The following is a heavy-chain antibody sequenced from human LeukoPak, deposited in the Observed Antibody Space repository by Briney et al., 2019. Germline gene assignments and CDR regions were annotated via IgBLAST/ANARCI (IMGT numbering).Heavy chain of an antibody. J-gene: IGHJ4*02. D-gene: IGHD5-12*01. V-gene: IGHV4-39*01. Sequence: TETLSLTCTVSGGSIRSSSYSWGWIRQPPGKGLEWIGSVSHSGSINYDPSLKNRVTISVYTSKNQFSLKLSSVTAADTAVYYCWAIVTTIKLDFWGQGTLVTVSS. CDR1: GGSIRSSSYS. CDR2: VSHSGSI. CDR3: WAIVTTIKLDF.